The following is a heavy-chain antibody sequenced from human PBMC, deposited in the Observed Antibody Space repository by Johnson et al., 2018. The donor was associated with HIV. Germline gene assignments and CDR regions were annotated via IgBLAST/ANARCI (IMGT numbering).Heavy chain of an antibody. CDR3: ARRNAGGAFDI. D-gene: IGHD2-2*01. J-gene: IGHJ3*02. V-gene: IGHV3-13*01. CDR2: IGTAGDT. CDR1: GFTFSSYD. Sequence: VQLVESGGGLVQPGGSLRLSCAASGFTFSSYDMHWVRQATGKCLEWVSAIGTAGDTYYPGSVKGRFTISRENAKNSLYLQMNSLGAGDTGVYYCARRNAGGAFDIWGQGTMVTVSS.